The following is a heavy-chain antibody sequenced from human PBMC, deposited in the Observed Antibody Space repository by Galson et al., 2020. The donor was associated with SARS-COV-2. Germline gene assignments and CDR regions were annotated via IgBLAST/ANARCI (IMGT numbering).Heavy chain of an antibody. CDR1: GFTFRNYW. V-gene: IGHV3-74*01. J-gene: IGHJ4*02. D-gene: IGHD1-26*01. Sequence: GGSLRLSCAASGFTFRNYWMHWVRQAPGKGLVWVSRINSTGTSISYADSVKGRFTISRDNAKNTLYLQMNSLRVEDTALYYCTATRAYWGQGTLVTVSS. CDR3: TATRAY. CDR2: INSTGTSI.